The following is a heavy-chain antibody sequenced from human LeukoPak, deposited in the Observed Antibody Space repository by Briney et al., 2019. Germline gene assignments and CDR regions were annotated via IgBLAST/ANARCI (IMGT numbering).Heavy chain of an antibody. D-gene: IGHD6-19*01. Sequence: GGSLRLSCAASGFTFSSYEMNRVRQAPGKGLEWVSYISSSGSTIYYADSVKGRFTISRDNAKNSLYLQMNSLRAEDTAVYYCATSYSSGWYYFDYWGQGTLATVSS. CDR1: GFTFSSYE. CDR3: ATSYSSGWYYFDY. CDR2: ISSSGSTI. J-gene: IGHJ4*02. V-gene: IGHV3-48*03.